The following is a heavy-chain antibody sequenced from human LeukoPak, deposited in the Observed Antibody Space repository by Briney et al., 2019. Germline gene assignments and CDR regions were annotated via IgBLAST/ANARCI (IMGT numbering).Heavy chain of an antibody. CDR3: ARRFRGELSEGFDY. V-gene: IGHV3-23*01. J-gene: IGHJ4*02. CDR1: GFTFSNYA. D-gene: IGHD3-10*01. CDR2: ISGSGGST. Sequence: GGSLRLSCAASGFTFSNYAMSWVRQAPGKGLEWVSAISGSGGSTYYADSVKGRFTISRDNSKNTLYLQMNSLRAEDTAVYYCARRFRGELSEGFDYWGQGTLVTVSS.